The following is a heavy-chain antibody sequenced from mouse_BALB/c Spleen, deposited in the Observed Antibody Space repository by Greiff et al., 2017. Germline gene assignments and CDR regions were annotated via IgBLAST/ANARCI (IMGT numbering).Heavy chain of an antibody. CDR3: ARERMITTGVFDY. D-gene: IGHD2-4*01. CDR2: ISTYYGDA. V-gene: IGHV1S137*01. J-gene: IGHJ2*01. Sequence: VKLVESGAELVRPGVSVKISCKGSGYTFTDYAMHWVKQSHAKSLEWIGVISTYYGDASYNQKFKGKATMTVDKSSSTAYMELARLTSEDSAIYYCARERMITTGVFDYWGQGTTLTVSS. CDR1: GYTFTDYA.